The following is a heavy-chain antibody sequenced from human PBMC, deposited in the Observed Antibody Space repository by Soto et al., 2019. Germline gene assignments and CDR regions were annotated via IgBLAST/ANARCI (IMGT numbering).Heavy chain of an antibody. J-gene: IGHJ4*02. V-gene: IGHV4-59*01. D-gene: IGHD3-10*01. CDR3: ARDSYYTSGSYFNS. CDR2: IYYSGST. Sequence: SETLSLTCPVSGGSISNYYWSWIRQPPGKGLEWIGYIYYSGSTNYNPSLKSRVTISVDTSKNQFSLKLTSVTAADTAIYYCARDSYYTSGSYFNSWGQGALVTVSS. CDR1: GGSISNYY.